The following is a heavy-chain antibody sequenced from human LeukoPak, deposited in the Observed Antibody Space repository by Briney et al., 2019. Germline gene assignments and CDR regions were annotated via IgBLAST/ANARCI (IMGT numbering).Heavy chain of an antibody. D-gene: IGHD5-18*01. CDR1: GFTFSSYA. CDR3: ARSYGPPYYYYAMDV. Sequence: GGSLRLSCAASGFTFSSYAMNWVRQAPGKGLEWVSSISSSSSYIYYADSVKGRFTISRDNAKNSLYLQMNSLRAEDTAVYNCARSYGPPYYYYAMDVWGQGTTVTVSS. J-gene: IGHJ6*02. V-gene: IGHV3-21*01. CDR2: ISSSSSYI.